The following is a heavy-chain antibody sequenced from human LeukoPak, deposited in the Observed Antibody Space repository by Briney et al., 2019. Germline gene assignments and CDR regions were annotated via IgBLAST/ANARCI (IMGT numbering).Heavy chain of an antibody. CDR2: IYYSGST. Sequence: SETLSLTCTVSGGSISSSSYYWGWIRQPPGKGLEWIGSIYYSGSTYYNPSLKSRVTISVDTSKNQFSLKLSSVTAADTAVYYCARVRDTAMVHFDYWGQGTLVTVSS. CDR3: ARVRDTAMVHFDY. CDR1: GGSISSSSYY. J-gene: IGHJ4*02. D-gene: IGHD5-18*01. V-gene: IGHV4-39*07.